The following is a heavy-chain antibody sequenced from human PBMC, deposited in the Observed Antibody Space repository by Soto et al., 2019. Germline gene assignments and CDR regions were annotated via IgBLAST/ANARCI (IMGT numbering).Heavy chain of an antibody. CDR2: MSGSGDRS. CDR1: GFTFSSYG. D-gene: IGHD4-17*01. V-gene: IGHV3-23*01. CDR3: AKALYSDYELTTFDY. Sequence: EVQLLESGGGLEQPGNFLRLSCAASGFTFSSYGMSWVRQAPGKGLGWVSAMSGSGDRSYYTESVKGRFIISRDNSKSTLYLHMSNLRAEDTAVYYCAKALYSDYELTTFDYWGQGSLVTVSS. J-gene: IGHJ4*02.